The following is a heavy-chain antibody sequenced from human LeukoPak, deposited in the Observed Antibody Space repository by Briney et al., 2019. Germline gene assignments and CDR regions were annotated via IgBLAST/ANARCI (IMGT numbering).Heavy chain of an antibody. CDR2: IYYSGST. Sequence: SETLSLTCAVYGGSFSGYYWSWIRQPPGKGLEWIGSIYYSGSTYYNPSLKSRVTISVDTSKNQFSLKLSSVTAADTAVYYCARDRYSSVVITADWGQGTLVTVSS. CDR3: ARDRYSSVVITAD. D-gene: IGHD3-22*01. CDR1: GGSFSGYY. V-gene: IGHV4-34*01. J-gene: IGHJ4*02.